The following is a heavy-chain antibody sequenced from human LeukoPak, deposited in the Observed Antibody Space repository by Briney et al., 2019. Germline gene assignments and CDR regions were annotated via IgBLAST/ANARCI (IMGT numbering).Heavy chain of an antibody. CDR2: STHREST. CDR1: GGSFSGHY. V-gene: IGHV4-34*01. D-gene: IGHD2-2*01. Sequence: PSETLSLTCAVYGGSFSGHYWTWIRQPPGKGLEWIGESTHRESTNYNPSLKSRLSISVDTSKSQFSLKLTSVTAADTAVYHCARGQTGAAALDFWGPGTLVTVSS. CDR3: ARGQTGAAALDF. J-gene: IGHJ4*02.